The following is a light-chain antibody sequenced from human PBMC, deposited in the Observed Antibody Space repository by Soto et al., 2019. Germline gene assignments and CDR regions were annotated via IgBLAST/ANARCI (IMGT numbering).Light chain of an antibody. CDR1: QRVSSF. J-gene: IGKJ5*01. V-gene: IGKV3-15*01. CDR3: QQFSDWPLFT. CDR2: GAS. Sequence: EIVMTQSPATLSVSPGDSVTLSCRASQRVSSFLAWYQHKPGQPPRLLIYGASTRATGVPARFSGSGSGTDFTLTISSLQSEDFAVYFCQQFSDWPLFTFGQGTRLEIK.